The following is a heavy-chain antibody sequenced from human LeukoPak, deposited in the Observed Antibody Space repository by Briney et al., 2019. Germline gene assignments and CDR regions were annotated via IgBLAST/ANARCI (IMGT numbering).Heavy chain of an antibody. Sequence: SVKVSCKXSGGTFSSYAISWVRQAPGQGLEWMGGIIPIFGTANYSQKFQGRVTITADESTSTAYMELSSLRSEDTAVYYCARARYCSSTSRYSDPYYFDYWGQGTLVTVSS. CDR2: IIPIFGTA. V-gene: IGHV1-69*01. D-gene: IGHD2-2*01. J-gene: IGHJ4*02. CDR1: GGTFSSYA. CDR3: ARARYCSSTSRYSDPYYFDY.